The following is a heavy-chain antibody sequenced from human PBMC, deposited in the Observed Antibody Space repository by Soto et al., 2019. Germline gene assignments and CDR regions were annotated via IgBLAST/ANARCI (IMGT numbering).Heavy chain of an antibody. Sequence: EVQVVESGGGPVKPGGSLRLSCTASGFTFTSYSMNWVRQPPGKGLEWVSCISSSSRYIYYADSVKGRFTISRDNAKNSVYLQMNSLIVEDTAVYYSASGRVGYDILTGYYHLDYLGQGALVTVAS. CDR1: GFTFTSYS. D-gene: IGHD3-9*01. CDR2: ISSSSRYI. J-gene: IGHJ4*02. V-gene: IGHV3-21*01. CDR3: ASGRVGYDILTGYYHLDY.